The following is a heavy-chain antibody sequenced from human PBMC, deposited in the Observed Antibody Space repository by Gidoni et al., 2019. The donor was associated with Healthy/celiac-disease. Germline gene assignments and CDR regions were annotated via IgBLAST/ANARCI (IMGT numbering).Heavy chain of an antibody. D-gene: IGHD5-12*01. CDR3: ARDRGGWLQSYLFDY. CDR1: GYTFTSYG. Sequence: QVQLVQSGAEVKKPGASVKVSCQAYGYTFTSYGISWVRQAPGQGLEWMGWISAYNGNTNYAQKLQGRVTMTTDTSTSTAYMELRSLRSDDTAVYYCARDRGGWLQSYLFDYWGQGTLVTVSS. CDR2: ISAYNGNT. V-gene: IGHV1-18*04. J-gene: IGHJ4*02.